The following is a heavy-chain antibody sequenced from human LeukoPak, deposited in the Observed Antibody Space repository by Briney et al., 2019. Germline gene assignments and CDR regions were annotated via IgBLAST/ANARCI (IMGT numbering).Heavy chain of an antibody. V-gene: IGHV3-7*05. CDR2: IKEDGSEQ. J-gene: IGHJ4*02. D-gene: IGHD5-18*01. CDR3: ATYQGYNYGPFDY. Sequence: GGSLRLSCAASGFTFRRYWMSCVRQAPGKGLEWVPNIKEDGSEQYYVDSVKGRFTISRDNAKNSLYLQMNSLRAEDTAVYYCATYQGYNYGPFDYWGQGTLVTVSS. CDR1: GFTFRRYW.